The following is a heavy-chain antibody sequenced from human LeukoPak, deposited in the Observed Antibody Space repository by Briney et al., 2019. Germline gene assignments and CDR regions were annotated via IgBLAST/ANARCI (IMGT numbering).Heavy chain of an antibody. CDR3: ARSGWPYYFDY. CDR1: GFNFSSYW. Sequence: GGSLRLSCAASGFNFSSYWMHWVGQAPGKGLVWVSRIHSDGSSTSYADSVRGRFTISRDDAKSTLYLQMNSLRAEDTAVYYCARSGWPYYFDYWGQGTLVTVSS. CDR2: IHSDGSST. D-gene: IGHD3-22*01. V-gene: IGHV3-74*01. J-gene: IGHJ4*02.